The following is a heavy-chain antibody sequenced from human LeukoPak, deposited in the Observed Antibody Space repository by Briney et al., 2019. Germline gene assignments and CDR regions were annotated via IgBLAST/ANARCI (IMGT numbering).Heavy chain of an antibody. V-gene: IGHV3-30*02. J-gene: IGHJ4*02. CDR2: IRYDGSNK. CDR1: GFTFSAYG. D-gene: IGHD2-2*01. CDR3: AKDGDIVVVPAAPY. Sequence: SGGSLRLSCAASGFTFSAYGMHWVRQAPGKGLEWVAFIRYDGSNKYYADSVKGRFTISRDNSKNTLYLQMNSLRAEDTAVYYCAKDGDIVVVPAAPYWGQGTLVTVSS.